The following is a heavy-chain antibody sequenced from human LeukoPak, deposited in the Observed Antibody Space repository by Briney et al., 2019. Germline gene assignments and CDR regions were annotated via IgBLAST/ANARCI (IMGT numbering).Heavy chain of an antibody. CDR1: GYTFTRYF. CDR3: TREGIAAAWFEP. CDR2: IKPNSGGT. V-gene: IGHV1-2*02. D-gene: IGHD6-13*01. J-gene: IGHJ5*02. Sequence: AAVNVSCKASGYTFTRYFMQGVRQAARQEGDGMGWIKPNSGGTNSQQKLKGRGTMTSDTSISRAYIDLSKLRSDDTATYCLTREGIAAAWFEPWGPGTLVTVSS.